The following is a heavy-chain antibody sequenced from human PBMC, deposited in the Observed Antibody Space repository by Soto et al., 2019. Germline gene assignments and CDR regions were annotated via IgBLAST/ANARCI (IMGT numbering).Heavy chain of an antibody. V-gene: IGHV1-69*01. CDR2: IIPIFGTA. CDR1: GGTFSSYA. Sequence: QVQLVQSGAEVKKPGSSVKVSCKASGGTFSSYAISWVRQAPGQGLEWMGGIIPIFGTANYTQKFQGRVTITADESTSTAYMELSSLRSEDTAVYYCARDPHQDPPADWYFDYWGQGTLVTVSS. CDR3: ARDPHQDPPADWYFDY. D-gene: IGHD3-9*01. J-gene: IGHJ4*02.